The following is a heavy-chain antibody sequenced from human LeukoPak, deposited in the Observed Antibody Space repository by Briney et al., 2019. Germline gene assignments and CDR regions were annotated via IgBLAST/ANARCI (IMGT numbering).Heavy chain of an antibody. J-gene: IGHJ4*02. V-gene: IGHV4-30-2*01. D-gene: IGHD3-22*01. CDR1: GGSISSGGYS. CDR2: IYHSGST. Sequence: PSQTLSLTCAVSGGSISSGGYSWSWIRQPPGKGLEWIGYIYHSGSTYYNPSLKSRVTISVDRSKNQFSLKLSSVTAADTAVYYCARAGSNYYDSSGYYSAFDYWGQGTLVTVSS. CDR3: ARAGSNYYDSSGYYSAFDY.